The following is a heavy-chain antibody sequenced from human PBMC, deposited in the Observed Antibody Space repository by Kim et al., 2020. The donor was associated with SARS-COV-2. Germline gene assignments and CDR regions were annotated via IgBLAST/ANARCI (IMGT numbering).Heavy chain of an antibody. CDR2: IWHDGSNK. V-gene: IGHV3-33*01. D-gene: IGHD3-22*01. CDR3: TRGWGNYNNLMDV. CDR1: GFTFSSCG. Sequence: GGSLRLSCAASGFTFSSCGIHWVRQAPGKGLEWVAVIWHDGSNKYYADSVKGRFTISRDNAKNTLYLQMNSLRVEDTAVYYCTRGWGNYNNLMDVWGQGTTVTVSS. J-gene: IGHJ6*02.